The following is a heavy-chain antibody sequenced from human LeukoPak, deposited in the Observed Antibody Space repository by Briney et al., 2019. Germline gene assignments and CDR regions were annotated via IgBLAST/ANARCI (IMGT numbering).Heavy chain of an antibody. J-gene: IGHJ6*04. CDR2: IYHSGST. CDR1: GYSISSGYY. D-gene: IGHD3-3*01. Sequence: SETLSLTCTVSGYSISSGYYWGWIRQPPGKGLEWIGSIYHSGSTYYNPSLKSRVTISVGTSKNQFSLKLSSVTAADTAVYYCARDQSRITIFGVVFSRSLDVWGKGTTVTVSS. V-gene: IGHV4-38-2*02. CDR3: ARDQSRITIFGVVFSRSLDV.